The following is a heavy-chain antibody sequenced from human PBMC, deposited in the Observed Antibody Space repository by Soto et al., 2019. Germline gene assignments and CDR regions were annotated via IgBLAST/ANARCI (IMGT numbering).Heavy chain of an antibody. CDR3: ASSNIAAAGFYYYGMDV. CDR1: GGSISSYY. D-gene: IGHD6-13*01. V-gene: IGHV4-59*01. CDR2: IYYSGST. J-gene: IGHJ6*02. Sequence: PSETLSLTCTVSGGSISSYYWSWIRQPPGKGPEWIGYIYYSGSTNYNPSLKSRVTISVDTSKNQFSLKLSSVTAADTAVYYCASSNIAAAGFYYYGMDVWGRGTTVTVSS.